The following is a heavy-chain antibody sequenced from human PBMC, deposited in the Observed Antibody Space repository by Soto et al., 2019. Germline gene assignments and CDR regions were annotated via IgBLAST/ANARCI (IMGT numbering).Heavy chain of an antibody. CDR1: GATFSGYA. Sequence: GASVKVSCKAYGATFSGYAISWVRQAPGQGLEWMGGIIPIFGTANYAQKFQGRVTITADESTSTAYMELSSLRSEDTAVYYCARSPTVVTPKIYFDYWGQGTLVTVSS. J-gene: IGHJ4*02. CDR2: IIPIFGTA. D-gene: IGHD4-17*01. V-gene: IGHV1-69*13. CDR3: ARSPTVVTPKIYFDY.